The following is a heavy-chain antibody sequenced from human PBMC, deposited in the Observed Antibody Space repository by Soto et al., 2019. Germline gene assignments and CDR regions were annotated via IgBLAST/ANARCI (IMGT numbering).Heavy chain of an antibody. J-gene: IGHJ4*01. V-gene: IGHV1-69*13. CDR2: ITPILDTT. CDR3: EISPLSPTATVYFSVY. CDR1: GDTFSSSYT. D-gene: IGHD3-9*01. Sequence: SVKVSCKASGDTFSSSYTISWVLLAPGQGLEWMGGITPILDTTHYAQKFQDRVTITADESTNIAYMELSSLRSDDTAVYYSEISPLSPTATVYFSVYWG.